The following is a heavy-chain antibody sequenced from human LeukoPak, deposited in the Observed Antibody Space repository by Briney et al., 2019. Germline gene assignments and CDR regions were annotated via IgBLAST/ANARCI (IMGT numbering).Heavy chain of an antibody. D-gene: IGHD3-10*01. CDR3: ARLLWFGELSDY. CDR1: GYTFTGYY. J-gene: IGHJ4*02. CDR2: IHPNSGGT. V-gene: IGHV1-2*02. Sequence: GASVKVSCKASGYTFTGYYIHWVRQAPGQGLEWMGCIHPNSGGTNYAQKFQGRVTMTRDTSISTAYMELSRLRSDDTAVYYCARLLWFGELSDYWGQGTLVTVSS.